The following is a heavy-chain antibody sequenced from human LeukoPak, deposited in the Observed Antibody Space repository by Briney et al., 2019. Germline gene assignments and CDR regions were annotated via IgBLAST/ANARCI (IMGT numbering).Heavy chain of an antibody. V-gene: IGHV1-2*02. Sequence: ASVTVSCKASGYTFTGYYMHWVRQAPGQGLEWMGWINPNSGGTNYAQKFQGRVTMTRDTSISTAYMELSRLRSDDTAVYYCASLGYCSGGSCYSIDYWGQGTLVTVSS. CDR3: ASLGYCSGGSCYSIDY. CDR1: GYTFTGYY. J-gene: IGHJ4*02. D-gene: IGHD2-15*01. CDR2: INPNSGGT.